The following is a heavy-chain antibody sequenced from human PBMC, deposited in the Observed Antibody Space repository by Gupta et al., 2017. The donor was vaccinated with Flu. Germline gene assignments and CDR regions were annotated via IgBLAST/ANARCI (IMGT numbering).Heavy chain of an antibody. V-gene: IGHV3-21*06. CDR3: ARARGNDWYLDY. D-gene: IGHD3-9*01. J-gene: IGHJ4*02. CDR2: ITHNSRDI. CDR1: GIKFSDSS. Sequence: EVQLVESGGGLVEPGGSLRLSWAVSGIKFSDSSFKWVRQAPGKGLEWVSAITHNSRDIYYADSVKGRFTVSKDNAGNSLYLQMNSLRAEDTAVYYCARARGNDWYLDYWGQGTLVTVSS.